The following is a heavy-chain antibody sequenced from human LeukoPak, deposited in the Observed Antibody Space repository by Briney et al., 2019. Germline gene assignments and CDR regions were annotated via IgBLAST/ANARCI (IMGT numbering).Heavy chain of an antibody. Sequence: SETLSLTCAVYGGSFSGYYWSWIRQPPGKGLEWIGEINHSGSTNYNPSLKSRVTLSVDTSKNQFSLKLSSVTAADTAVYYCARETFTPSYYYYYMDVWGKGTTVTVSS. V-gene: IGHV4-34*01. D-gene: IGHD3-16*01. CDR3: ARETFTPSYYYYYMDV. CDR1: GGSFSGYY. J-gene: IGHJ6*03. CDR2: INHSGST.